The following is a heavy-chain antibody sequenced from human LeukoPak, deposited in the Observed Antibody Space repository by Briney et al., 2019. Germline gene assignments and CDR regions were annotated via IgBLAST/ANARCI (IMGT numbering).Heavy chain of an antibody. CDR1: GGSISSYY. D-gene: IGHD2-15*01. Sequence: SETLSLTCTVSGGSISSYYWSWIRQPAGKGLEWIGRIYTSGSTNYNPSLKSRVTISVDTSKNQFSLKLSSVTAADTAVYYCARHHSGATSDDAFDIWGQGTMVTVSS. J-gene: IGHJ3*02. CDR2: IYTSGST. V-gene: IGHV4-4*07. CDR3: ARHHSGATSDDAFDI.